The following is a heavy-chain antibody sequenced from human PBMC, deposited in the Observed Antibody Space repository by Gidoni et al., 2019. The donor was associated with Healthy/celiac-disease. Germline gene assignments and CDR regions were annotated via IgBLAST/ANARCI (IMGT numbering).Heavy chain of an antibody. CDR3: AKGYCGGDCYYYYYGMDV. CDR2: IYTSGST. J-gene: IGHJ6*02. CDR1: GGSISSGSYY. D-gene: IGHD2-21*01. Sequence: QVQLQESGPGLVKPSQTLSLTCTVSGGSISSGSYYWSWIRQPAGKGLEWIGRIYTSGSTNYNPSLKSRVTISVDTSKNQFSLKLSSVTAADTAVYYCAKGYCGGDCYYYYYGMDVWGQGTTVTVSS. V-gene: IGHV4-61*02.